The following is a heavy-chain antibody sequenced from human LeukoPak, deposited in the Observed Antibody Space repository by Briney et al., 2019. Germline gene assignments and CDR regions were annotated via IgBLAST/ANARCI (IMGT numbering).Heavy chain of an antibody. CDR2: INPSDAST. V-gene: IGHV1-46*01. D-gene: IGHD1-26*01. Sequence: ASVKVSCKASGYTFTSYSMNWVRQAPGLGPEWMGIINPSDASTTYAQKFQGRVTMTRDMSTSTVYMELSSLRSEDTAVYYCARLARYSWSPISPLYYYYYMDVWGKGTTVTVSS. CDR1: GYTFTSYS. J-gene: IGHJ6*03. CDR3: ARLARYSWSPISPLYYYYYMDV.